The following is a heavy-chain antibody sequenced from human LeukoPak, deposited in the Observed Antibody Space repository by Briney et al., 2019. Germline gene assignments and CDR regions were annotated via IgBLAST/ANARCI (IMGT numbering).Heavy chain of an antibody. J-gene: IGHJ5*02. Sequence: ASVKVSCKASGYTFTSYDINWVRQATGQGLEWMGWMNPNSGNTGYAQKFQGRVTITRNTSISTAYMELSSLRSDDTAVYYCARARGIAAAGTLYNWFDPWGQGTLVTVSS. CDR3: ARARGIAAAGTLYNWFDP. CDR1: GYTFTSYD. D-gene: IGHD6-13*01. V-gene: IGHV1-8*03. CDR2: MNPNSGNT.